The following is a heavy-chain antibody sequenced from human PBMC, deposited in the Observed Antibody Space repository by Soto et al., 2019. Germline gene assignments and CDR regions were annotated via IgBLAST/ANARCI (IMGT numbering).Heavy chain of an antibody. V-gene: IGHV3-21*01. Sequence: GSLRLSCAASGFTFSSYSMNWVRQAPGKGLEWVSSISSSSSYIYYADSVKGRFTISRDNAKNSLYLQMNSLRAEDTAVYYCARAKAVARDGMDVWGQGTTVTVSS. CDR1: GFTFSSYS. CDR2: ISSSSSYI. CDR3: ARAKAVARDGMDV. J-gene: IGHJ6*02. D-gene: IGHD6-19*01.